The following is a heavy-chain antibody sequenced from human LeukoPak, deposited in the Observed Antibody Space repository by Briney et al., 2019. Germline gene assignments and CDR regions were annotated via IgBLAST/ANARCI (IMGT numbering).Heavy chain of an antibody. CDR1: GYTFNSYG. CDR2: ISPYNGNT. CDR3: ARGGASYYYDSSGYQSHQRPFDP. J-gene: IGHJ5*02. D-gene: IGHD3-22*01. V-gene: IGHV1-18*01. Sequence: GASVEVSCKASGYTFNSYGISWVRQAPGQGLEWMGWISPYNGNTNYVQRLQGRVTVTTDTFRTTAYMELRSLRPDDTAVYYCARGGASYYYDSSGYQSHQRPFDPWGQRTLVTVSS.